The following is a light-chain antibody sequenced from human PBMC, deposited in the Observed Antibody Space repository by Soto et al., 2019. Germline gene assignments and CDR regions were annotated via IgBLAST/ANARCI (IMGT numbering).Light chain of an antibody. J-gene: IGKJ2*01. CDR3: HQYNNWPPYT. V-gene: IGKV3-15*01. CDR2: GAS. Sequence: EIVMTQSPDTLSVSPGERVTLSCRASQSVSSDLDWYQQKPGQAPRLLIYGASTRATDIAARFSGSGSGTEFTLTISSLQSEDFAVYYCHQYNNWPPYTFGQGTKLEIK. CDR1: QSVSSD.